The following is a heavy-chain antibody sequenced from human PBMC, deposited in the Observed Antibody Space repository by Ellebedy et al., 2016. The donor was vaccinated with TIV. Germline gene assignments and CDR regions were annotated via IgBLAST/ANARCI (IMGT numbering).Heavy chain of an antibody. Sequence: PGGSLRLSCAASGFTFNDYAMSWVRQAPGKGLEWVSAIRGGYGDTYYADSVKGRFTISRDISKNTLYLQMHSLRAEDTAVYYCARCRGSGWYGDQWGQGTLVTVSS. D-gene: IGHD6-19*01. J-gene: IGHJ4*02. CDR3: ARCRGSGWYGDQ. CDR1: GFTFNDYA. CDR2: IRGGYGDT. V-gene: IGHV3-23*01.